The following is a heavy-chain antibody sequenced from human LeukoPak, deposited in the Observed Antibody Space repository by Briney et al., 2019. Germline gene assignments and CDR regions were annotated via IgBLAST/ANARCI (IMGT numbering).Heavy chain of an antibody. V-gene: IGHV3-23*01. CDR3: AKSRGFTVTPLLYYFDY. Sequence: PGGSLRLSCAASGFTFSSFAMVWVRQAPGKGLEWVSPISGSGGSTYYADSVKGRFTISRDNSKNTLYLQMNSLRAEDTAVYYCAKSRGFTVTPLLYYFDYWGQGTLVTVSS. D-gene: IGHD4-17*01. CDR1: GFTFSSFA. J-gene: IGHJ4*02. CDR2: ISGSGGST.